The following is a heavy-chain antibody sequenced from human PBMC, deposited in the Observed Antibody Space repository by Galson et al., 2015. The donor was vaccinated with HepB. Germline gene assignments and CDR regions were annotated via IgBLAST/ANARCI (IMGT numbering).Heavy chain of an antibody. D-gene: IGHD6-13*01. CDR1: GGTFSSYT. V-gene: IGHV1-69*04. Sequence: SVKVSCKASGGTFSSYTISWVRQAPGQGLEWMGRIIPILGIANYAQKFQGRVTITADKSTSTAYMELSSLRSEDTAVYYCARDNPEHGSSIAAAGTVPYYYGMDVWGQGTTVTVSS. J-gene: IGHJ6*02. CDR2: IIPILGIA. CDR3: ARDNPEHGSSIAAAGTVPYYYGMDV.